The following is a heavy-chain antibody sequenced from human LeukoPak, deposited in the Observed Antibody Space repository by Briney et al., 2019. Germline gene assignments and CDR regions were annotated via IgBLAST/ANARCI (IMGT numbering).Heavy chain of an antibody. CDR3: AREIVVVPAAMPRGYNWFDP. J-gene: IGHJ5*02. Sequence: SETLSLTCTVSGGSIGSSSYYWGWIRQPPGKGLEWIGSIYYSGSTYYNPSLKSRVTISVDTSKNQFSLKLSSVTAADTAVYYCAREIVVVPAAMPRGYNWFDPWGQGTLVTVSS. CDR1: GGSIGSSSYY. V-gene: IGHV4-39*02. CDR2: IYYSGST. D-gene: IGHD2-2*01.